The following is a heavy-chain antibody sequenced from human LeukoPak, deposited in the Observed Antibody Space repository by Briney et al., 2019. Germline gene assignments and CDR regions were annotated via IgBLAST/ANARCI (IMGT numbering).Heavy chain of an antibody. J-gene: IGHJ3*02. CDR1: GGSISSSSYY. Sequence: SETLSLTCTVSGGSISSSSYYWGWIRQPPGKGLEWIGSIYYSGSTYYNPSLKSRVTISVDTSKNQFSLKLSSVTAADTAVYYCARHGRYCTNGVCYLDAFDIWGQGTMVTVSS. CDR2: IYYSGST. CDR3: ARHGRYCTNGVCYLDAFDI. D-gene: IGHD2-8*01. V-gene: IGHV4-39*01.